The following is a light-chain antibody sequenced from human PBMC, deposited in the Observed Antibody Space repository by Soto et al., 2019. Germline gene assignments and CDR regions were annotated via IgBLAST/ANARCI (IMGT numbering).Light chain of an antibody. J-gene: IGLJ1*01. CDR2: GNS. Sequence: QSVLPQPPSVSGAPGQRVTISCTGSSSHIGAGYDVHWYQQLPGTAPRLLIYGNSNRPSGVPDRFSGSKSGTSASLAITGLQAEDEADYYCQSYDSSLSGFYVFGTGTKVTVL. CDR1: SSHIGAGYD. CDR3: QSYDSSLSGFYV. V-gene: IGLV1-40*01.